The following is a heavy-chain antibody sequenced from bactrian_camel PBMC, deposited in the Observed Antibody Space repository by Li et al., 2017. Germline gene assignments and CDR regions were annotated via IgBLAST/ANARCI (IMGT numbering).Heavy chain of an antibody. Sequence: HVQLVESGGGSVQAGGSLRLSCVASGYMPSTTCMGWFRQTPGKQREGIAVIYRGSRYTMYTEPARGRVTISRNSAKSTLYLQMNSLKSEDTAVYYCVARFGGPVYCQSGLLEDEYTFWGQGTQVTVS. CDR1: GYMPSTTC. J-gene: IGHJ4*01. CDR3: VARFGGPVYCQSGLLEDEYTF. V-gene: IGHV3S54*01. CDR2: IYRGSRYT. D-gene: IGHD3*01.